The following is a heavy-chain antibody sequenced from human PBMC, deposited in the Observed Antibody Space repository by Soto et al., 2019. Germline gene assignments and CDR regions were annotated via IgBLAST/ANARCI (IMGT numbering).Heavy chain of an antibody. CDR2: ISYDGSNK. D-gene: IGHD3-10*01. J-gene: IGHJ4*02. CDR1: GFTFSSYA. Sequence: QVQLVESGGGVVQPGRSLRLSCAASGFTFSSYAMHWVRQAPGKGLEWVAVISYDGSNKYYADSVKGRFTISRDNSKNTLYLQMNSLRAEDTAVYYCARGNYGSGSYFDYWGQGTLVTVSS. CDR3: ARGNYGSGSYFDY. V-gene: IGHV3-30-3*01.